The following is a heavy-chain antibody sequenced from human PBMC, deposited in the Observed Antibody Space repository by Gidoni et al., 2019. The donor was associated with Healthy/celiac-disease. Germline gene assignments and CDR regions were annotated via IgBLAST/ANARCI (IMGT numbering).Heavy chain of an antibody. J-gene: IGHJ6*02. Sequence: EVQLVESGGGLVKPGGSLRLSCAASGFTFSNAWMSWGRQAPGKGLGWVCRIKSKTDGGTTDYAAPVKGRFTISRDDSKNTLYLQMNSLKTEDTAVYYCTTVRGIINYGMDVWGQGTTVTVSS. CDR3: TTVRGIINYGMDV. V-gene: IGHV3-15*01. CDR1: GFTFSNAW. D-gene: IGHD3-16*01. CDR2: IKSKTDGGTT.